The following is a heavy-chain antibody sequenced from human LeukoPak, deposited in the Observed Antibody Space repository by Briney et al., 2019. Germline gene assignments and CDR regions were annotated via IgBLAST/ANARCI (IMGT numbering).Heavy chain of an antibody. Sequence: ASVKVSCKASGYSFADYYIHWVRQAPGQGLEWMGWIKPDSGDTRSAQKFQGRVTMTRDTSISTAYMELSRLRYDDTAVYYCATNILVRDIINWFDPWGQRTLVTVSS. CDR3: ATNILVRDIINWFDP. CDR2: IKPDSGDT. J-gene: IGHJ5*02. V-gene: IGHV1-2*02. CDR1: GYSFADYY. D-gene: IGHD3-10*01.